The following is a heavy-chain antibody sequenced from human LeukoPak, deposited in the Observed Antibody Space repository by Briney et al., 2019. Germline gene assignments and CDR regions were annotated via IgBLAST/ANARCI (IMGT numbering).Heavy chain of an antibody. CDR3: ARHRGWYFDL. V-gene: IGHV4-59*01. CDR2: FYYSGST. CDR1: GGSISSYY. J-gene: IGHJ2*01. Sequence: SETLSLTCTVSGGSISSYYWSWIRQPPGKGLEWIGYFYYSGSTNYNPSLKSRVTISVDTSKNQFSLKLSSVTAADTAVYYCARHRGWYFDLWGRGTLVTVSS.